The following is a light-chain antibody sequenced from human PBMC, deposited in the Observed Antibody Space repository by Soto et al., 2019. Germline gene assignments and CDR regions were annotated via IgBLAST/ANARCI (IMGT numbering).Light chain of an antibody. CDR1: SSDVGAYNY. Sequence: QSVLTQPASVSGPPGQSITISCTGTSSDVGAYNYVSWYQQHPGKAPKLMIYEVSNRPSGVSNRFSGSKSGNTASLTISGLQAEDEADYYCCSYAGSSTLNYVFGTGTKVTVL. V-gene: IGLV2-14*01. CDR3: CSYAGSSTLNYV. J-gene: IGLJ1*01. CDR2: EVS.